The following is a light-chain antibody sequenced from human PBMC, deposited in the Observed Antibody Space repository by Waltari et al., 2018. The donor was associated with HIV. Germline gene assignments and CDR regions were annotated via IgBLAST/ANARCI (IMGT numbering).Light chain of an antibody. CDR1: QNVNKH. V-gene: IGKV3-15*01. CDR2: DIS. J-gene: IGKJ4*01. CDR3: QQYTYWPLT. Sequence: EIQMTQSPATLSVSPGERATLSCTASQNVNKHLAWYQQKLGQPPRLLLYDISTRAPGIPARFSASGSETEFTLTISSLQSEDFVVYYCQQYTYWPLTFGGGTKVEIQ.